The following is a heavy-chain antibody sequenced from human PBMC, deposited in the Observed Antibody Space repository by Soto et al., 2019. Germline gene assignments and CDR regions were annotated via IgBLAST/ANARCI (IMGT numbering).Heavy chain of an antibody. CDR1: GFTFSSYA. Sequence: GGSLRLSCAASGFTFSSYAMHWVRQAPGKGLEWVAVISYDGSNKYYADSVKGRFTISRDNSKNTLYLQMNSLRAEDTAVYYCARDREEAPIAELGYWGQGTLVTVPS. CDR3: ARDREEAPIAELGY. CDR2: ISYDGSNK. D-gene: IGHD7-27*01. J-gene: IGHJ4*02. V-gene: IGHV3-30-3*01.